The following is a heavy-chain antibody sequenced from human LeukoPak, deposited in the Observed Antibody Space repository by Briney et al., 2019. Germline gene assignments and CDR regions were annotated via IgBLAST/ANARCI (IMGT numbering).Heavy chain of an antibody. J-gene: IGHJ4*02. CDR3: ARGYCSSISCYVDY. CDR1: GFIFSNYA. V-gene: IGHV3-30*04. Sequence: AGRSLRLSCAASGFIFSNYAIHWVRQAPGKGLEWVEVISYDGSNKYYADSVKGRFTISRDISKNTLYLQMNSLRAEDTAVYYCARGYCSSISCYVDYWGQGTLVTVSS. D-gene: IGHD2-2*01. CDR2: ISYDGSNK.